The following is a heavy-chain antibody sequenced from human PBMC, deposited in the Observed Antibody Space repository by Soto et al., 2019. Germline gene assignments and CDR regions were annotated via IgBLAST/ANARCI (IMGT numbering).Heavy chain of an antibody. D-gene: IGHD3-3*01. V-gene: IGHV1-2*02. CDR1: GYTFTGYY. Sequence: ASVKVSCKASGYTFTGYYMHWARQAPGQGLEWMGWINPNSGGTNYAQKFQGRVTMTRDTSIGTAYMELSRLRSDDTAVYYCAREAGRGITIFGVVMSTNGMDVWGQGNTVTVSS. CDR3: AREAGRGITIFGVVMSTNGMDV. J-gene: IGHJ6*02. CDR2: INPNSGGT.